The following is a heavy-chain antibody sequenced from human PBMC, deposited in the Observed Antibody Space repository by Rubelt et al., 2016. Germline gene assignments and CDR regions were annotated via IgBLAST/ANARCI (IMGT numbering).Heavy chain of an antibody. J-gene: IGHJ4*02. CDR3: ARHYDDSSGYYLEGFDY. Sequence: QVQLQESGPGVVKPSETLSLTCSVSGYSITSGYYWGWIRQPPWKGLEWIGNLYHPGSIEYNPSLKTRATISADPSTNQSSRRVRSVSAAYTAVYYCARHYDDSSGYYLEGFDYWGQGTLVTVSS. D-gene: IGHD3-22*01. CDR1: GYSITSGYY. CDR2: LYHPGSI. V-gene: IGHV4-38-2*02.